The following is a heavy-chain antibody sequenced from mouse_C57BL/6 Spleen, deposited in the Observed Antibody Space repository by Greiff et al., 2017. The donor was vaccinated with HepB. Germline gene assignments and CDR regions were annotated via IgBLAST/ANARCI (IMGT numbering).Heavy chain of an antibody. Sequence: VQLQESGPELVKPGASVKLSCKASGYTFTSYDINWVKQRPGQGLEWIGWIYPRDGSTKYNEKFKGKATLTVDTSSSTAYMGLHSLTSEDSAVYFCARSDGYFYYAMDYWGQGTSVTVSS. CDR1: GYTFTSYD. V-gene: IGHV1-85*01. D-gene: IGHD2-3*01. CDR2: IYPRDGST. J-gene: IGHJ4*01. CDR3: ARSDGYFYYAMDY.